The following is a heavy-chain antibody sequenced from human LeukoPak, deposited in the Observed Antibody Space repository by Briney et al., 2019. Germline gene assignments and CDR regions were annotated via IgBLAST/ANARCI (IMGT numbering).Heavy chain of an antibody. CDR2: IYNSGIT. V-gene: IGHV4-59*01. Sequence: SETPSLTCTVSGGSISSYYWSWIRQPPGKGLEWIGHIYNSGITSYNPSLKSRLTISVDTSKKQFSLKLTSVTAADTAVYYCAGDASGYYGRSGYYFPFDYWGQGILVTVSS. J-gene: IGHJ4*02. D-gene: IGHD3-22*01. CDR1: GGSISSYY. CDR3: AGDASGYYGRSGYYFPFDY.